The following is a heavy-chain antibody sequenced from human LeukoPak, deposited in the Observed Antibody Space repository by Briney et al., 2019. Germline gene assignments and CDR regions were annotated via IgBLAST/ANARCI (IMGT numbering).Heavy chain of an antibody. Sequence: SETLSLTCTVSGGSISTYYWSWIRQPAGQGLEWIGRIYTSGITNYNPSLTSRVTMSVDMSENQFSLKLTSVTAADTAVYYCARSAAAAKNYYMDVWGKGTTVTVSS. CDR3: ARSAAAAKNYYMDV. CDR1: GGSISTYY. D-gene: IGHD6-13*01. CDR2: IYTSGIT. V-gene: IGHV4-4*07. J-gene: IGHJ6*03.